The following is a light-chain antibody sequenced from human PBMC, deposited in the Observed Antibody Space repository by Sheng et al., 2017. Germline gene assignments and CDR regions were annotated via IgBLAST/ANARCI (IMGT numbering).Light chain of an antibody. V-gene: IGKV1-5*03. CDR2: KAT. CDR3: QQYDNSPLT. J-gene: IGKJ1*01. CDR1: QSVNSW. Sequence: DIQMTQSPSTLPASVGDRVTITCRASQSVNSWMAWYQQKPGRAPKLLIYKATILQSGVPSRFSGSGSGTEFTLTISSLQPDDFATYYCQQYDNSPLTFGQGTRVEIK.